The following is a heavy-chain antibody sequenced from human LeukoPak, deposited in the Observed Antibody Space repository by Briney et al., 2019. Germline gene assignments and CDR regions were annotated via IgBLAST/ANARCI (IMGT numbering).Heavy chain of an antibody. CDR1: GGTFSSYA. D-gene: IGHD6-13*01. CDR2: IIPIFGTA. V-gene: IGHV1-69*13. CDR3: ASSLHGYSSSWYPKIDAYFGY. J-gene: IGHJ4*02. Sequence: ASVKVSCKASGGTFSSYAISWVRQAPGQGLEWMGGIIPIFGTANYAQKFQGRVTITADESTSTAYMELSSLRSEDTAVYYCASSLHGYSSSWYPKIDAYFGYWGQGTLVTVSS.